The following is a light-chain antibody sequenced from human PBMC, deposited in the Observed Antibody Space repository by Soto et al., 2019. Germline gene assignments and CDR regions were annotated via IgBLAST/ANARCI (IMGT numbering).Light chain of an antibody. CDR2: DAS. CDR1: QSVSSY. CDR3: HQYGSAPWT. Sequence: EIVLTQSPATLSLSPGERDTLSCRASQSVSSYLAWYQQKPGQAPRLLIYDASNRATGIPARFSGSGSGTDFNFTISRLEPEDFAVYYCHQYGSAPWTFGQGTKVDIK. J-gene: IGKJ1*01. V-gene: IGKV3-11*01.